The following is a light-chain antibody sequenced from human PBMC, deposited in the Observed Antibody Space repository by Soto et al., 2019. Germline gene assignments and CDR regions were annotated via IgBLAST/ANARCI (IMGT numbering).Light chain of an antibody. V-gene: IGLV2-14*01. CDR2: EVN. CDR3: SSPTTSSTVV. Sequence: QSALTQPASLSGSPGQSITISCTGTSSDIGAYDYVSWFQQHPGKAPKLMISEVNNRPSGVSNRFSGSKSGNTAYLTISGLQVEDEAEYYCSSPTTSSTVVFGGGTKLTVL. CDR1: SSDIGAYDY. J-gene: IGLJ3*02.